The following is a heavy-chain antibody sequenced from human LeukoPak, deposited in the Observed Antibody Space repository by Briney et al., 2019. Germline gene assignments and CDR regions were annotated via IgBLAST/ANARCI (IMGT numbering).Heavy chain of an antibody. J-gene: IGHJ4*02. CDR3: ARGAAMVPARY. Sequence: ASVKVSCKASGYTFTSYYMHWVRQAPGQGLEWMGIINPSGGSTSYAQKFQGRVTITTDESTSTAYMELSSLRAEDTAVYYCARGAAMVPARYWGQGTLVTVSS. D-gene: IGHD5-18*01. CDR2: INPSGGST. CDR1: GYTFTSYY. V-gene: IGHV1-46*01.